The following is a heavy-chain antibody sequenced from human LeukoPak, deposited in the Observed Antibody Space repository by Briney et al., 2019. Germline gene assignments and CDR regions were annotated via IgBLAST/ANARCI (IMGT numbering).Heavy chain of an antibody. V-gene: IGHV4-59*01. D-gene: IGHD4-17*01. CDR2: IYYSGST. CDR3: ARALYGDYYFDY. J-gene: IGHJ4*02. Sequence: SETLSLTCTVSGGSISSYYWSWIRQPPGKGLEWIGYIYYSGSTNYNPSLKSRVTISVDTSKNQFSLKLSSVTAADTAVYYCARALYGDYYFDYWGQRTLVTVSS. CDR1: GGSISSYY.